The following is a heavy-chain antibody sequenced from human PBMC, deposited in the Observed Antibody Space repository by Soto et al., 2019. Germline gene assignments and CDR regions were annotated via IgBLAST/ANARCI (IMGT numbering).Heavy chain of an antibody. V-gene: IGHV5-51*01. CDR2: IYPGDSDT. CDR3: ARHVILAATPDY. D-gene: IGHD6-13*01. CDR1: GYSFTGYW. Sequence: GSLKISCKGSGYSFTGYWIGWVREMPGKGLEWMGIIYPGDSDTRYSPSFQGQVTISADKSISTAYLQWSSLKASDTAMYYCARHVILAATPDYWGQGTLVTVSS. J-gene: IGHJ4*02.